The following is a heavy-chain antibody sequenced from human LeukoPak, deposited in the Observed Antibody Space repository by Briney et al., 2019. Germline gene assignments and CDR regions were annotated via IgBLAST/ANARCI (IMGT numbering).Heavy chain of an antibody. D-gene: IGHD5-24*01. CDR3: ATYDMATIYFQS. Sequence: SETLSLTCDVYGGSLSGSYWTWIRQSLGKGLEWVGEIDTRGNTNYSPSLKGRLTMSIDTSQKRFTLKLKSVTAADTAVYFCATYDMATIYFQSWGQGTLVTVSS. V-gene: IGHV4-34*01. CDR1: GGSLSGSY. J-gene: IGHJ4*02. CDR2: IDTRGNT.